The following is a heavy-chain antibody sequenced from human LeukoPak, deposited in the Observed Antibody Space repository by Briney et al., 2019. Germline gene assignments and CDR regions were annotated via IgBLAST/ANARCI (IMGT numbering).Heavy chain of an antibody. J-gene: IGHJ4*02. CDR2: IFHSGNT. CDR3: ARTDYFDY. V-gene: IGHV4-38-2*02. Sequence: SETLSLTCTVSGYSISSGFYWGWIRQPPGKGLEWIGSIFHSGNTFYNPSLRRRDIIQVDTPKNQLSLKLRSVTAAHTSVYYCARTDYFDYWGKETLVTVSS. CDR1: GYSISSGFY. D-gene: IGHD2-2*01.